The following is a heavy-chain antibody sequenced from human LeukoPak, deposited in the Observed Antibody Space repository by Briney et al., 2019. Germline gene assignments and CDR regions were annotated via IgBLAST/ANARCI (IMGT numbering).Heavy chain of an antibody. J-gene: IGHJ5*02. CDR1: GGTFSSYT. D-gene: IGHD3-16*01. Sequence: SVNVSCKASGGTFSSYTISWVRQAPGQGLEWMGRMIPILGIANYAQKFQGRVTITADKSTSTAYMDLSSLRSEDTAVYYCARGGLMPADNWFDPWGPGTLVTVSS. V-gene: IGHV1-69*02. CDR3: ARGGLMPADNWFDP. CDR2: MIPILGIA.